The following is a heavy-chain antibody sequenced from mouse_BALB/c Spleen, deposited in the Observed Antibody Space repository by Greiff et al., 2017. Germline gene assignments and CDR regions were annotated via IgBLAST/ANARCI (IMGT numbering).Heavy chain of an antibody. Sequence: QVQLKESGAELVRPGTSVKISCKASGYAFTNYWLGWVKQRPGHGLEWIGDIYPGSGNTYYNEKFKGKATLTADKSSSTAYMQLSSLTSEDSAVYYCASVRNYCGSGYWFAYWGQGTLVTVSA. V-gene: IGHV1-63*01. J-gene: IGHJ3*01. CDR3: ASVRNYCGSGYWFAY. D-gene: IGHD1-1*01. CDR1: GYAFTNYW. CDR2: IYPGSGNT.